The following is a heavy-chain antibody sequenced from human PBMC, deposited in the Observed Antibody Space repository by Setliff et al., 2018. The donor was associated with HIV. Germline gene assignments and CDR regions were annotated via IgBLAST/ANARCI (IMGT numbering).Heavy chain of an antibody. CDR2: ISAYNGNT. J-gene: IGHJ4*02. CDR3: ARGVQLWSDY. D-gene: IGHD5-18*01. V-gene: IGHV1-18*01. CDR1: GYTFTSYG. Sequence: ASVKVSCKASGYTFTSYGISWVRQAPGQGLEWMGWISAYNGNTNYAQKFQGRVTMTRDTSTSTVYMELSSLRSGDTDVYYCARGVQLWSDYWGQGTPVTVSS.